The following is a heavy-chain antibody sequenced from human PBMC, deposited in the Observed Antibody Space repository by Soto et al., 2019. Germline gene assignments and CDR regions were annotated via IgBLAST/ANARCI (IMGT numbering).Heavy chain of an antibody. CDR2: ISYDGSNK. Sequence: GSLRLSCAASGFTFSSYGMHWVRQAPGKGLEWVAVISYDGSNKYYADSVKGRFTISRDNSKNTLYLQMNSLRAEDTAVYYCAKDSARRGNYYGMDVWGQGTTVTVSS. D-gene: IGHD3-10*01. J-gene: IGHJ6*02. CDR3: AKDSARRGNYYGMDV. CDR1: GFTFSSYG. V-gene: IGHV3-30*18.